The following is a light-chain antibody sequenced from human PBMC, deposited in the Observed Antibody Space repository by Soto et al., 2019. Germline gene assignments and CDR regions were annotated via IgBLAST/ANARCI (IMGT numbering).Light chain of an antibody. V-gene: IGKV1-5*01. Sequence: DIQITQSPSTLSAAVGDRVTITCRSSQSISSWVARYQQKPEKAPKLLIYDASSLESGVPSRFSGSGSGTEFTLTISSLQPDDFATYYCQQYNSYSPLPFGQGTKVEIK. J-gene: IGKJ1*01. CDR2: DAS. CDR1: QSISSW. CDR3: QQYNSYSPLP.